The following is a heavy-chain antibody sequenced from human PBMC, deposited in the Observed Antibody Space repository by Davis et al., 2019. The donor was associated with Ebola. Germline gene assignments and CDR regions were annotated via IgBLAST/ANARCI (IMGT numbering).Heavy chain of an antibody. CDR3: ARDLRYYYDSSGYGSGYYFDY. CDR1: GYTFTSYG. J-gene: IGHJ4*02. Sequence: ASVKVSCKASGYTFTSYGISWVRQAPGQGLEWMGWISAYNGNTNYAQKLQGRVTMTTDTSTSTAYMELRRLRSDETAVYYCARDLRYYYDSSGYGSGYYFDYWGQGTLVTVSS. V-gene: IGHV1-18*01. CDR2: ISAYNGNT. D-gene: IGHD3-22*01.